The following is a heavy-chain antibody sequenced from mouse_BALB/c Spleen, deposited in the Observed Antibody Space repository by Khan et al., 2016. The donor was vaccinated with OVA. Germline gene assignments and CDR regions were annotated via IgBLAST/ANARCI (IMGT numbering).Heavy chain of an antibody. CDR3: ARVYGGDCDY. J-gene: IGHJ2*01. D-gene: IGHD2-10*02. CDR1: GYSITSDYA. V-gene: IGHV3-2*02. Sequence: VQLKESGPGLVKPSQSLSLTCTVTGYSITSDYAWNWIRQFPGNKLEWMGHISYSGNTKYNPSLKSRISVTRDTSKNQIFLQLNSVTAEDTATYYCARVYGGDCDYWGQGTTLTVSS. CDR2: ISYSGNT.